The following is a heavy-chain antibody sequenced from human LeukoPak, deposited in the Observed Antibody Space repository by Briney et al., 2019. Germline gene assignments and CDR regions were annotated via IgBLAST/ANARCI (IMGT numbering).Heavy chain of an antibody. CDR3: ASYYYDSSYYYYMDV. V-gene: IGHV3-21*01. Sequence: GGSLRLSCAASGVTFSSYSMNWVRQAPGKGLEWVSSISSSSSYIYYADSVKGRFTISRDNAKNSLYLQMNSLRAEDTAVYYCASYYYDSSYYYYMDVWGKGTTVTVSS. CDR1: GVTFSSYS. D-gene: IGHD3-22*01. CDR2: ISSSSSYI. J-gene: IGHJ6*03.